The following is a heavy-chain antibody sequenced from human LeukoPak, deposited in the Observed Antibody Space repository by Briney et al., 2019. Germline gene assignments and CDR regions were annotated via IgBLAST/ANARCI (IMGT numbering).Heavy chain of an antibody. J-gene: IGHJ4*02. Sequence: ASVKVSCKVSGYTLTELSMHWVRQAPGKGLEWMRGFDPEDGETIYAQKFQGRVTMTEDTSTDTACMELSSLRSEDTAVYYCATAGASRTYSSGWLDYWGQGTLVTVSS. CDR2: FDPEDGET. V-gene: IGHV1-24*01. D-gene: IGHD6-19*01. CDR3: ATAGASRTYSSGWLDY. CDR1: GYTLTELS.